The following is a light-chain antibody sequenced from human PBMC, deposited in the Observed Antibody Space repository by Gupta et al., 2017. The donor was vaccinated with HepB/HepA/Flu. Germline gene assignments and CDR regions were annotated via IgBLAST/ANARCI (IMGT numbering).Light chain of an antibody. CDR1: GSNIGSNF. V-gene: IGLV1-47*02. Sequence: SVLTQPPSASGTPGQRVTISCSGSGSNIGSNFVFWYQQFPGTAPKLLIYSNNQRPSGVPDRFSGSKSGTAASLAISGLRAEDEADYFWAAWDDGLNGLVFGTGTTVTVL. CDR3: AAWDDGLNGLV. J-gene: IGLJ1*01. CDR2: SNN.